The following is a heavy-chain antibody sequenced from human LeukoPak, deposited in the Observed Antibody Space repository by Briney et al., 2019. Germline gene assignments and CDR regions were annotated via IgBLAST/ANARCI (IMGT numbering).Heavy chain of an antibody. J-gene: IGHJ6*02. V-gene: IGHV4-30-2*03. CDR2: IYDSGST. D-gene: IGHD1-26*01. CDR1: GGSISSGGHS. CDR3: ASERSDYDEKTVYYYYGMDV. Sequence: SETLSLTCAVSGGSISSGGHSWSWIRQPPGKGLEWIGYIYDSGSTYYNPSLKSRVTISVDTSKNQFSLKLSSVTAADTAVYYCASERSDYDEKTVYYYYGMDVWGQGTTVTVSS.